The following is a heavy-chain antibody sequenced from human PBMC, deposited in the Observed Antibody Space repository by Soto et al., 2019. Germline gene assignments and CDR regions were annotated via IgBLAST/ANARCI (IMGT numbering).Heavy chain of an antibody. V-gene: IGHV3-21*01. Sequence: LSLSCAGSGFRFGAYNSNWVRQAPGKGLEWVSSITSSSRDTYYADSVKGRFTISRDNAKNSLYLHMSSLRAEDTAVYYCARPYSGSYSFDYWAQGPLVTVSS. D-gene: IGHD1-26*01. CDR1: GFRFGAYN. J-gene: IGHJ4*02. CDR2: ITSSSRDT. CDR3: ARPYSGSYSFDY.